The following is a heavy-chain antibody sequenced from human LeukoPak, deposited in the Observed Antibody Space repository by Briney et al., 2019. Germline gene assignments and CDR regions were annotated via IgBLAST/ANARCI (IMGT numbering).Heavy chain of an antibody. Sequence: GGSLRLSCAASGFTFSSYAMSWVRQAPGKGLEWVSAISGSGGSTYYADSVKGRFTISRDNSKNTLYLQMNSLRAEDTAVYYCTTVTAALIWLGELTTDSYSTDVWGQGNTVTVSS. CDR2: ISGSGGST. CDR1: GFTFSSYA. V-gene: IGHV3-23*01. J-gene: IGHJ6*02. CDR3: TTVTAALIWLGELTTDSYSTDV. D-gene: IGHD3-10*01.